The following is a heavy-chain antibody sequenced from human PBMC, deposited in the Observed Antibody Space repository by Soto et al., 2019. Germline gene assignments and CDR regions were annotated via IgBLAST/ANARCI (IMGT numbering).Heavy chain of an antibody. D-gene: IGHD3-10*01. Sequence: QVQLQESGPGLVKPSETLSLTCTVSGGSISSYYWSWIRQPPGKGLEWIGYIYYSGSTTYNPSLKSRVTISVDTSKNQFSLKLSSVTSADTAVYYCVKGAYYYGSGSYSPNWYFDLWGRGTLVTVSS. CDR3: VKGAYYYGSGSYSPNWYFDL. V-gene: IGHV4-59*01. CDR2: IYYSGST. J-gene: IGHJ2*01. CDR1: GGSISSYY.